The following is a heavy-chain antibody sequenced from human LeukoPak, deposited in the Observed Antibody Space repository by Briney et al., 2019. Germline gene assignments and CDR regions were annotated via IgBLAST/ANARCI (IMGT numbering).Heavy chain of an antibody. D-gene: IGHD3-3*01. Sequence: QPGGSLRLSCAASGFTFSSYAMSWVRQAPGKGLEWVSAISGSGGSTYYADSVKGRFTISRDNSKNTLYLQMNSLRAEDTAVYYCAKVTETYYDFWSGHRDYYMDVWGKGTTVTVSS. V-gene: IGHV3-23*01. CDR1: GFTFSSYA. CDR2: ISGSGGST. J-gene: IGHJ6*03. CDR3: AKVTETYYDFWSGHRDYYMDV.